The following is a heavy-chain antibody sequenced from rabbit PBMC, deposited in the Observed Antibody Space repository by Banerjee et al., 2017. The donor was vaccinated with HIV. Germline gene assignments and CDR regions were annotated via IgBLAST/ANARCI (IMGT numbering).Heavy chain of an antibody. D-gene: IGHD6-1*01. V-gene: IGHV1S47*01. CDR2: IYPDYGST. CDR1: GFDFSSYG. CDR3: ARDTGYANDGYTFNL. J-gene: IGHJ4*01. Sequence: QEQLKETGGGLVQPGGSLTLSCKASGFDFSSYGVTWVRQDPGKGLEWIGCIYPDYGSTDYASWVNGRFTISRDNAQKTVDLQMSSLTAADTATYFCARDTGYANDGYTFNLWGQGTLVTVS.